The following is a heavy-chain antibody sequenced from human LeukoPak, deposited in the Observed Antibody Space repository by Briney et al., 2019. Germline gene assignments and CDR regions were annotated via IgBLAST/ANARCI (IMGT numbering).Heavy chain of an antibody. CDR2: INHSGST. J-gene: IGHJ5*02. CDR1: GFTFSSYE. D-gene: IGHD3-10*01. CDR3: ARGGVLWFGELNWFDP. V-gene: IGHV4-34*01. Sequence: PGGSLRLSCAASGFTFSSYEMNWVRQPPGKGLEWIGEINHSGSTNYNPSLKSRATISVDTSKNQFSLKLSSVTAADTAVYYCARGGVLWFGELNWFDPWGQGTLVTVSS.